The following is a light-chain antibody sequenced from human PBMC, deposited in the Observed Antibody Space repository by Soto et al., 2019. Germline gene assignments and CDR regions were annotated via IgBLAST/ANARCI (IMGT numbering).Light chain of an antibody. Sequence: QSVLKQPPSVSGAPGQRVTISCTGSSSNIGAGYDVHWYQQLPGTAPKLLIYGNSNRPSGVPDRFSGSKSGTSASLAITGLQAEDEADYYCQSYDSSLSGHVVFGGGTKVTVL. J-gene: IGLJ2*01. CDR3: QSYDSSLSGHVV. V-gene: IGLV1-40*01. CDR1: SSNIGAGYD. CDR2: GNS.